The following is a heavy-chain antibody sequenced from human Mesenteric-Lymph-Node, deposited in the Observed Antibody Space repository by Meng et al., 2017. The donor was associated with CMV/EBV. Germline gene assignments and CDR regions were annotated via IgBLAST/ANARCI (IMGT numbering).Heavy chain of an antibody. Sequence: SQTLSLTCAVYGGSFSGYYWSWIRQPPGKGLEWIGEINHSGSTNYNPSLKSRVTISIDTSKDQISLKLSSVTAADTAVYYCARVPPFYHYDSDYEGNYYGLDVWGQGTTVTVSS. J-gene: IGHJ6*02. CDR1: GGSFSGYY. CDR3: ARVPPFYHYDSDYEGNYYGLDV. V-gene: IGHV4-34*01. CDR2: INHSGST. D-gene: IGHD3-22*01.